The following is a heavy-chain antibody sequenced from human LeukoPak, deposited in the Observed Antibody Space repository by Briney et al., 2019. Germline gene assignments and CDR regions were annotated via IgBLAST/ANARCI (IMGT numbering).Heavy chain of an antibody. J-gene: IGHJ4*02. Sequence: ASVKVSCKASGYTFTNYYIHWVRQAPGRGLEWMGISNPSGDSTNYAQKFQGRVTMTRDTSTSTVYMDLSSLRSEDTAVYYCARWTTTFLDYWGQGTLVTVSS. D-gene: IGHD1-1*01. V-gene: IGHV1-46*01. CDR3: ARWTTTFLDY. CDR2: SNPSGDST. CDR1: GYTFTNYY.